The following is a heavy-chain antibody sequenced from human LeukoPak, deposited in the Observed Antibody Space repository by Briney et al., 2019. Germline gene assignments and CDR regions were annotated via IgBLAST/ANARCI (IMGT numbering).Heavy chain of an antibody. D-gene: IGHD3-22*01. Sequence: SETLSLTCTVSGGSISSSSYYWGWIRQPPGKGLEWIGSIYYSGSTYYNPSLKSRVTISVDTSKNQFSLKLSSVTAADTAVYYCATRHYDSSGYLDAFDIWGQGTMVTVSS. V-gene: IGHV4-39*01. J-gene: IGHJ3*02. CDR3: ATRHYDSSGYLDAFDI. CDR1: GGSISSSSYY. CDR2: IYYSGST.